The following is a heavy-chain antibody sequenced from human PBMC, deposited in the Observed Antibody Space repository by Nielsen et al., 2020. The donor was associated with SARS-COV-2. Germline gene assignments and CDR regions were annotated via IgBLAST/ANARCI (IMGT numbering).Heavy chain of an antibody. CDR2: ISYDGSNK. CDR1: GFTFSSYG. D-gene: IGHD3-10*01. V-gene: IGHV3-30*19. J-gene: IGHJ5*02. CDR3: ARGSRRGSGAGGWFDP. Sequence: GESLKISCAASGFTFSSYGMHWVRQAPGKGLEWVAVISYDGSNKYYADSVKGRFTISRDNSKNTLYLQMNSLRAEDTAVYYCARGSRRGSGAGGWFDPWGQGTLVTVSS.